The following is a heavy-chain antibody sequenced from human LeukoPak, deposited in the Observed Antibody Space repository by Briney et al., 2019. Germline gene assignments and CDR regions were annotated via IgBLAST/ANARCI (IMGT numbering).Heavy chain of an antibody. CDR1: GGSFRGYY. J-gene: IGHJ5*02. V-gene: IGHV4-34*01. CDR2: INHSGST. D-gene: IGHD3-3*01. CDR3: ARGLHYQYDFSSGYYTRWFDP. Sequence: PSETLSLTCAVYGGSFRGYYWSWIRQPPGKGLEWIGEINHSGSTNYNPSLKSRVTISVDTSKNQFSLKLSSVTAADTAVYYCARGLHYQYDFSSGYYTRWFDPWGQGTLVTVSS.